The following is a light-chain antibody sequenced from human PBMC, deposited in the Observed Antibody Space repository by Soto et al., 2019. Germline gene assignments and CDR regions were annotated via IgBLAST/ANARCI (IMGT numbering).Light chain of an antibody. V-gene: IGLV2-11*01. CDR1: SSDVGAYNY. J-gene: IGLJ1*01. Sequence: QSALTQPRSVSGSPGQSVTISCTGTSSDVGAYNYVSWYQQHPGKAPKVIIYDVSDRPSGVSDRFSGFRYGNTAFLTISGLQVDDEADYYCCSYAGNPRYIIGPGTKVTVL. CDR3: CSYAGNPRYI. CDR2: DVS.